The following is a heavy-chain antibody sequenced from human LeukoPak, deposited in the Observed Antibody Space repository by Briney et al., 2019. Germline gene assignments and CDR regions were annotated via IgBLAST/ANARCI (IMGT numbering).Heavy chain of an antibody. V-gene: IGHV4-61*01. CDR2: IYYSGST. CDR1: GYSISSGYY. D-gene: IGHD3-16*02. CDR3: ARSPYVWGSYPYYFDY. Sequence: SETLSLTCTVSGYSISSGYYWGWIRQPPGKGLEWIGYIYYSGSTNYNPSLKSRVTISVDTSKNQFSLKLSSVTAADTAVYYCARSPYVWGSYPYYFDYWGQGTLVTVSS. J-gene: IGHJ4*02.